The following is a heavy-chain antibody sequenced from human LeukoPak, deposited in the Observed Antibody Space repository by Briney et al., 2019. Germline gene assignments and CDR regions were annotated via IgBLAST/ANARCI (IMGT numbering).Heavy chain of an antibody. CDR3: ARHVFTRGLGYCSNTSCPGAFDI. CDR2: IYYSGST. D-gene: IGHD2-2*01. V-gene: IGHV4-61*01. Sequence: PSETLSLTCTVSGGSISSGSYYWSWIRQPPGKGLEWIGYIYYSGSTNYNPSLKSRVTISVDTSKNQFSLNLSSVTAADTAVYYCARHVFTRGLGYCSNTSCPGAFDIWGQGTMVTVSS. CDR1: GGSISSGSYY. J-gene: IGHJ3*02.